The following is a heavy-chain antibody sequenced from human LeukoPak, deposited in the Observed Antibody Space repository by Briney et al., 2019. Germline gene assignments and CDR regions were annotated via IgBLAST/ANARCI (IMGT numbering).Heavy chain of an antibody. Sequence: PGGSLRLSCTASGFTFSSYAMSWVRQAPGKGLEWVAVIWYDGSNKYYADSVKGRFTISRDNSKNTLYLQMNSLRAEDTAVYYCARDSGYSSSWYTITYYFDYWGQGTLVTVSS. CDR1: GFTFSSYA. J-gene: IGHJ4*02. V-gene: IGHV3-33*08. D-gene: IGHD6-13*01. CDR2: IWYDGSNK. CDR3: ARDSGYSSSWYTITYYFDY.